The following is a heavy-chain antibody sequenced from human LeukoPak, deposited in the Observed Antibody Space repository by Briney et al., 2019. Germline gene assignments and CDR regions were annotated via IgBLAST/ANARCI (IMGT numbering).Heavy chain of an antibody. CDR1: GYSFTGYY. CDR2: INPNSGDT. Sequence: ASVKVSCKASGYSFTGYYMHWVRQAPGQGLEWMGWINPNSGDTKYAQKFQGRVTMTRDTSISTAYMELSRLRSDDTAVYYCARARRDGSGSYYKKGYFDCWGQGTLVTVSS. J-gene: IGHJ4*02. V-gene: IGHV1-2*02. CDR3: ARARRDGSGSYYKKGYFDC. D-gene: IGHD3-10*01.